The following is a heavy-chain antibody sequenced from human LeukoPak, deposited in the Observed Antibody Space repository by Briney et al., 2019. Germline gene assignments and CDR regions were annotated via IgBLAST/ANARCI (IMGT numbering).Heavy chain of an antibody. CDR1: GFIFSSYS. V-gene: IGHV3-33*08. CDR3: ARDYGSGIDC. J-gene: IGHJ4*02. CDR2: IWYDGSNK. Sequence: PGGSLRLSCAASGFIFSSYSMSWVRQAPGKGLEWVALIWYDGSNKYYADSVKGRFTISRDNSRNTLYLQMNSLRAEDTALYYCARDYGSGIDCWGQGTLVTVSS. D-gene: IGHD3-10*01.